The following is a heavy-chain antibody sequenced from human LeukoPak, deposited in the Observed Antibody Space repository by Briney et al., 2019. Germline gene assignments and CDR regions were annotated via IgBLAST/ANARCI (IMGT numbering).Heavy chain of an antibody. Sequence: PSETLSLTCTVSGGSISSSSYYWGWIRQPPGTGLEWIGSIYYSGSTYYNPSLKSRVTISVDTSKNQFSLKLSSVTAADTAVYYCARSRGPFDYWGQGTLVTVSS. J-gene: IGHJ4*02. CDR3: ARSRGPFDY. D-gene: IGHD3-10*01. CDR2: IYYSGST. CDR1: GGSISSSSYY. V-gene: IGHV4-39*01.